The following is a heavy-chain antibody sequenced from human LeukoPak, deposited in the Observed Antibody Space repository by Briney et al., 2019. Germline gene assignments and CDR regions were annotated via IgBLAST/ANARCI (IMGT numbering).Heavy chain of an antibody. V-gene: IGHV3-23*01. J-gene: IGHJ5*02. CDR3: ASSTIVVVPAVRAGWFDP. CDR2: ISSSGGST. CDR1: GFTFSSYG. D-gene: IGHD2-2*01. Sequence: PGGSLRLSCAASGFTFSSYGMSWVRQAPGKGLEWVSVISSSGGSTYYADSVKGRFTISRDNSKNTLYLQMNSLRVEDTAVYYCASSTIVVVPAVRAGWFDPWGQGTLVTVSS.